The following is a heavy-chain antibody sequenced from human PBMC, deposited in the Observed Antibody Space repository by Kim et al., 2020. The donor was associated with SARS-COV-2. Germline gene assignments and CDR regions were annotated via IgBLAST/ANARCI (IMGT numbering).Heavy chain of an antibody. D-gene: IGHD3-22*01. Sequence: SVKVSCKASGFTFTSSAVQWVRQARGQRLEWIGWIVVGSGNTNYAQKFQERVTITRDMSTSTAYMELSSLRSEDTAVYYCAADLDSSGYYPYYYYYGMDVWGQGTTVTVSS. V-gene: IGHV1-58*01. CDR2: IVVGSGNT. CDR1: GFTFTSSA. J-gene: IGHJ6*02. CDR3: AADLDSSGYYPYYYYYGMDV.